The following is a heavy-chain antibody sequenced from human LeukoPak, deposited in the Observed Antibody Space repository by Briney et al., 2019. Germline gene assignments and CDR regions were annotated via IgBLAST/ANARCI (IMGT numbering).Heavy chain of an antibody. D-gene: IGHD3-10*01. Sequence: SETLSLTCTVSGGSISSGSYYWSWIRQPAGKGLEWIGRIYTSGSTNYNPSLKSRVTISVDTSKNQFSLKLSSVTAADTAVYYCARDLLDGSGLRSYWGQGTLVTVSS. CDR3: ARDLLDGSGLRSY. CDR1: GGSISSGSYY. V-gene: IGHV4-61*02. CDR2: IYTSGST. J-gene: IGHJ4*02.